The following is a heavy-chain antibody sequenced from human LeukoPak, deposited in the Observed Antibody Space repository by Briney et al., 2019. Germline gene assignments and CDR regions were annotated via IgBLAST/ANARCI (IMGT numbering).Heavy chain of an antibody. CDR1: GFTFDDYA. D-gene: IGHD3-22*01. CDR2: ISWDGGST. Sequence: PGGSLRLSCAASGFTFDDYAMHWVRQAPGKGLEWVSLISWDGGSTYYADSVKGRFTISRDNSKNSLYLQMNSLRAEDTALYYCAKDSYDSSGYYFDYWGQGTLVTVSS. J-gene: IGHJ4*02. CDR3: AKDSYDSSGYYFDY. V-gene: IGHV3-43D*03.